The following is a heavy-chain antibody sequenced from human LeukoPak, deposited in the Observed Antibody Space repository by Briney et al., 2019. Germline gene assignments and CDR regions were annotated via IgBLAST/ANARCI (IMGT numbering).Heavy chain of an antibody. D-gene: IGHD2-21*02. V-gene: IGHV1-69*05. CDR2: IIPIFGTA. CDR3: AQFCGGDCYPPHDAFDI. J-gene: IGHJ3*02. Sequence: SVKVSCKASGGTFSSYAISLVRQAPGQGLEWMGGIIPIFGTANYAQKFQGRVTITTDESTSTAYMELSSLRSEDTVVYYCAQFCGGDCYPPHDAFDIWGQGTMVTVSS. CDR1: GGTFSSYA.